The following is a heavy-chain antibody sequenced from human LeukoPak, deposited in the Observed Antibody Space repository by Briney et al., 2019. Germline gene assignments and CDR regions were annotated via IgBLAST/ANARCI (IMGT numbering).Heavy chain of an antibody. CDR3: TTDLPDWIQLWSR. Sequence: GGSLRLSCAASGFTFSNAWMSWVRQAPGKGLEWVDRIKSKTDGGTTDYAAPVKGRFTISRDDSKNTLYLQMNSLKTEDTAVYYCTTDLPDWIQLWSRWGQGTLVTVSS. D-gene: IGHD5-18*01. CDR1: GFTFSNAW. J-gene: IGHJ4*02. CDR2: IKSKTDGGTT. V-gene: IGHV3-15*01.